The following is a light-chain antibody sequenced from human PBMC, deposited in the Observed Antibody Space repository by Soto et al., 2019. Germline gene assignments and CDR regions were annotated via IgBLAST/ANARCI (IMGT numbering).Light chain of an antibody. V-gene: IGLV4-69*01. CDR3: QTWGTGIRV. Sequence: QPVLTQSPSASASLGASVKLTCTLSSGHSSYAIAWHQQQPEKGPRNLMKLNSDGSHSKGDGFPDRFSGSSSGAERYLTISSLQSEDEADYYCQTWGTGIRVFGGGTKLTVL. J-gene: IGLJ2*01. CDR2: LNSDGSH. CDR1: SGHSSYA.